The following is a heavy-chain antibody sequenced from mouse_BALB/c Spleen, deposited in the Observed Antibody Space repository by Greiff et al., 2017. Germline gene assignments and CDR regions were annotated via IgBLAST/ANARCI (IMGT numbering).Heavy chain of an antibody. CDR2: IWAGGST. CDR1: GFSFTSYG. V-gene: IGHV2-9*02. CDR3: ARNGIYGSRFAY. J-gene: IGHJ3*01. Sequence: VMLVESGPGLVAPSQSLSITCTASGFSFTSYGVHWVRQPPGKGLEWLGVIWAGGSTNYNSDVMSRLSISKDNSKSKVFLKMNSLRTVETAMYYCARNGIYGSRFAYWGQGTLVTVSA. D-gene: IGHD1-1*01.